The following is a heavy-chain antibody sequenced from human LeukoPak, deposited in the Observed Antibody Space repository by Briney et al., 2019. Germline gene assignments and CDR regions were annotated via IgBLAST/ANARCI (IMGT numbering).Heavy chain of an antibody. CDR2: IYYSGNT. D-gene: IGHD2-2*01. J-gene: IGHJ5*02. V-gene: IGHV4-30-4*01. CDR3: ARERYYCSTTLCSPDWFDP. CDR1: GGSISSGDYY. Sequence: SETLSLTCTVSGGSISSGDYYWSRIRQPPGKGLEWIGYIYYSGNTYYNPSLKSRVTISVDTSKNQFSLKLSSVTAADTAVYYCARERYYCSTTLCSPDWFDPWGQGTLVTVSS.